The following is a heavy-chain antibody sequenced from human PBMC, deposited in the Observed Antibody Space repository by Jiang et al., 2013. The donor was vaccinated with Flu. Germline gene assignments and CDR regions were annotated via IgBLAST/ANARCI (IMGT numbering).Heavy chain of an antibody. D-gene: IGHD3-10*01. CDR2: INPNSGAT. Sequence: GAEVKKPGASVKVSCKTSGYTFSGFYLHWVRQAPGQGLEWMGWINPNSGATNYAQNFQGRVTMTRDTSISTVYMELSSLRSNDTALYFCARLMVWVYDSYFSGLDVWGQGTTVTVSS. J-gene: IGHJ6*02. V-gene: IGHV1-2*02. CDR3: ARLMVWVYDSYFSGLDV. CDR1: GYTFSGFY.